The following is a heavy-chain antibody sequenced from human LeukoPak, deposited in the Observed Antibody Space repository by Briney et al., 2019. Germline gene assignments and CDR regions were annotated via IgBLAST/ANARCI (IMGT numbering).Heavy chain of an antibody. D-gene: IGHD6-13*01. Sequence: GGSLRLSCAASGFAFSDYYMSWIRQAPGKGMEWLSYISSTSSFTNYADSVKGRFTISRDNAKNSLYLQMNSLRAEDTAVYYCVRGTASGRREFNFDYWGQGTLVTVSS. J-gene: IGHJ4*02. CDR1: GFAFSDYY. CDR3: VRGTASGRREFNFDY. CDR2: ISSTSSFT. V-gene: IGHV3-11*05.